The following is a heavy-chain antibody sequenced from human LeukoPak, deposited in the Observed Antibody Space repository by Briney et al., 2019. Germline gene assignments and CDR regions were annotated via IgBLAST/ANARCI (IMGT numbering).Heavy chain of an antibody. Sequence: TGGSLRLSCAASGFTFSIYWMHWVRQAPGKGLEWVSAISGSGGSTYYADSVKGRFTISRDNSKNTLYLQMNSLRAEDTAVYYCAKEVWTLYYFDHWGQGTLVTVSS. D-gene: IGHD3-16*01. CDR1: GFTFSIYW. CDR2: ISGSGGST. CDR3: AKEVWTLYYFDH. V-gene: IGHV3-23*01. J-gene: IGHJ4*02.